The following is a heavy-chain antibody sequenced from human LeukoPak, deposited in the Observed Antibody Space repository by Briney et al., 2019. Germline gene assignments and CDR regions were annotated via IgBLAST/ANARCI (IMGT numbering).Heavy chain of an antibody. J-gene: IGHJ4*02. CDR2: SYESGNT. V-gene: IGHV4-34*01. Sequence: PSDTLSLTCAVYGESLNSYYRSWVRQPPGEGLEWIGESYESGNTKYNPSLKSRVAISMVPSKQQFSLILSSVTAADPAVYYCARGAWATRLASWGLGTPVIVSS. D-gene: IGHD2-15*01. CDR1: GESLNSYY. CDR3: ARGAWATRLAS.